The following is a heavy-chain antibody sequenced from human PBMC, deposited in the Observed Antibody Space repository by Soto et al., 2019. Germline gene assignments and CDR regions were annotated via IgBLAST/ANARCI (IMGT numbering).Heavy chain of an antibody. D-gene: IGHD2-15*01. V-gene: IGHV4-39*01. CDR3: SRHYCSGGSCYYYGMDV. J-gene: IGHJ6*02. CDR2: IHFSGDA. Sequence: QLQLQESGPGLVKPSETLSLTCTVSGGSISSSGHYWGWVRQPPGKGLEWIGTIHFSGDAYYNPSLKSQVTISVDTSKSQFSLKLNSVTAADTALYYCSRHYCSGGSCYYYGMDVWGQGTTVTVSS. CDR1: GGSISSSGHY.